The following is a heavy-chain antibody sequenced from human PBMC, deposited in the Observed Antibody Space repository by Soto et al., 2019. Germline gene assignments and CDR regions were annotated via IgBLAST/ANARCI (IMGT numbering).Heavy chain of an antibody. CDR1: GFSLSTSGVS. J-gene: IGHJ6*02. CDR2: IYWDDDK. D-gene: IGHD2-21*02. Sequence: QITLKESGPTLVKPTQTLTLTCTFSGFSLSTSGVSVGWIRQPPGKALEWLALIYWDDDKRYSPSLKSRLTNPTDTPKNQVALRMTNMDPVDTATYYCAHSRCGGDCLQSYPSHYYYGMDVWGQGTTVTVSS. CDR3: AHSRCGGDCLQSYPSHYYYGMDV. V-gene: IGHV2-5*02.